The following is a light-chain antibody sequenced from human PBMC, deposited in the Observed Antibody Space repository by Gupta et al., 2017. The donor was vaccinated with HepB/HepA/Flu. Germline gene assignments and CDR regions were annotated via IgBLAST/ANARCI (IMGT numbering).Light chain of an antibody. V-gene: IGKV1-5*03. Sequence: DIQMTQSPSTLSSSVGDRVTITCRASQSISTWLAWYQQKPGKAPKLLIYKASSLESGVPSRFSGSGSGTEFTLTISSLQPDDFATYYCQQDNSYRTFGKGTKVEIK. CDR2: KAS. CDR1: QSISTW. CDR3: QQDNSYRT. J-gene: IGKJ1*01.